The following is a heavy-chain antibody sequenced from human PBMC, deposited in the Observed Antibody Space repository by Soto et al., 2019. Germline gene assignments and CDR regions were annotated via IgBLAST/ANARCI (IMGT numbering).Heavy chain of an antibody. Sequence: EVQLVESGGGLVQPGGSLRLSCAASGFTFSSYSMNWVRQAPGKGLEWVSYISSSSSTIYYADSVKGRFTISRDNAKNSLYLQMNSLRDEDTAVYYCARVGCTNGVCHGYFVYWGQGTLVTVSS. CDR3: ARVGCTNGVCHGYFVY. D-gene: IGHD2-8*01. V-gene: IGHV3-48*02. J-gene: IGHJ4*02. CDR1: GFTFSSYS. CDR2: ISSSSSTI.